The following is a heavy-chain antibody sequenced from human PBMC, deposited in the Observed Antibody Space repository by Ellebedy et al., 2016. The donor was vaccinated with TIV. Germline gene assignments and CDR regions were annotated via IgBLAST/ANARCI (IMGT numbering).Heavy chain of an antibody. D-gene: IGHD3-22*01. CDR2: ISSSSSYI. CDR3: AKDQITMIVPGDAFDI. J-gene: IGHJ3*02. V-gene: IGHV3-21*01. Sequence: GGSLRLSXAASGFTFSSYSMNWVRQAPGKGLEWVSSISSSSSYIYYADSVKGRFTISRDNAKNSLYLQMNSLRAEDTAVYYCAKDQITMIVPGDAFDIWGQGTMVTVSS. CDR1: GFTFSSYS.